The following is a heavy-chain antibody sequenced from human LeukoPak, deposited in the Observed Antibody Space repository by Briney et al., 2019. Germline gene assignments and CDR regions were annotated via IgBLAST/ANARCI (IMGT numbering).Heavy chain of an antibody. Sequence: GGSLRLSCAASGFTFSSYAMSWVRQAPGKGLEWVSAISGSGGSTYYADSVKGRFTISRDNSKNTLYLQMNSLRAEDTAVYYCAKDSSDYYDSSGYAVGAFDIWGQGTMVTVSS. CDR3: AKDSSDYYDSSGYAVGAFDI. CDR1: GFTFSSYA. D-gene: IGHD3-22*01. CDR2: ISGSGGST. J-gene: IGHJ3*02. V-gene: IGHV3-23*01.